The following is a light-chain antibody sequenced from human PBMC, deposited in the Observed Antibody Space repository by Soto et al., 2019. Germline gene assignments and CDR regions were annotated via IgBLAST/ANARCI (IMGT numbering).Light chain of an antibody. CDR2: GAS. V-gene: IGKV1-6*01. CDR3: LQNHNYPRT. CDR1: QDISDD. Sequence: AIQMTQSPYSLSASVGDTVTITCRASQDISDDVGWYQQTPGKAPKLLISGASRLQSGVPSRFSGSGSGAGFTLTITSLRPEDSATYYCLQNHNYPRTFGQGTKVEI. J-gene: IGKJ1*01.